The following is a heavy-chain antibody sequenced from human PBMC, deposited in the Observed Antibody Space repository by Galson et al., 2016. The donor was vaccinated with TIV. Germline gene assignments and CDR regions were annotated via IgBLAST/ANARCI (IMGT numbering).Heavy chain of an antibody. CDR2: ISGSGFST. Sequence: SLRLSCAASGFTFSSYAMSWVRQAPGKGLEWVSGISGSGFSTFYADSVKGRFTISRDNSKNTLDLRMNSLRAEETAIYYCAKDTGSQPRNWFDPWGQGTLVTVSS. V-gene: IGHV3-23*01. D-gene: IGHD7-27*01. CDR3: AKDTGSQPRNWFDP. CDR1: GFTFSSYA. J-gene: IGHJ5*02.